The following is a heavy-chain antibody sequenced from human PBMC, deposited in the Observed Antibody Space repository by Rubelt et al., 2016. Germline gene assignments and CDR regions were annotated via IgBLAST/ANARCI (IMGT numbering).Heavy chain of an antibody. D-gene: IGHD1-1*01. V-gene: IGHV4-4*02. CDR1: GGSISSGNW. CDR2: IYRSGRT. Sequence: QVQLQESGPGLVKPSGTLSLTCAVSGGSISSGNWWSWVRQPPGKGLEWIGEIYRSGRTNYNPSLKSRVTISVDTSKNQFSLRRRPVTAADTAVYYCARLRWNDFWFDPWGQGTLVTVSS. J-gene: IGHJ5*02. CDR3: ARLRWNDFWFDP.